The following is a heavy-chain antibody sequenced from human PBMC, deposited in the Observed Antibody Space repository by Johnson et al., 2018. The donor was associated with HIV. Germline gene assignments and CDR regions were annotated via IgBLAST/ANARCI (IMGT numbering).Heavy chain of an antibody. CDR2: IFTAGDV. J-gene: IGHJ3*01. Sequence: VQLVESGGGLVKPGGSLRLSCSASGITVSSNYMSWVRQAPGKGLEWVSVIFTAGDVYYSDSVKGRFTISRDNSKNILYLQMNSLRPEDTAVYYCARDGRDLVTRGSFDVWGQGTVVNVSP. CDR3: ARDGRDLVTRGSFDV. D-gene: IGHD3-9*01. V-gene: IGHV3-66*01. CDR1: GITVSSNY.